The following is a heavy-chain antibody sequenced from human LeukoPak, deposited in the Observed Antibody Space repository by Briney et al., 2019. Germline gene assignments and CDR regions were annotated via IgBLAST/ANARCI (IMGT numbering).Heavy chain of an antibody. Sequence: GASVKVSCKASEYTFTGYYMHWVRQAPGQGLEWMGWINPNSGGTNYAQKFQGRVTMTRDTSISTAYMELSRLRSDDTAVYYCAREWILGYSYGYYWGQGTLVTVSS. CDR1: EYTFTGYY. CDR2: INPNSGGT. V-gene: IGHV1-2*02. J-gene: IGHJ4*02. D-gene: IGHD5-18*01. CDR3: AREWILGYSYGYY.